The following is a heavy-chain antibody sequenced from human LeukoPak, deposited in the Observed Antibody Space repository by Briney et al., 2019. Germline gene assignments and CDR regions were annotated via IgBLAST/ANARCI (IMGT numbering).Heavy chain of an antibody. J-gene: IGHJ5*02. CDR2: ISSNGGST. CDR1: GFTFSSYA. Sequence: PGGSLRLSCAVSGFTFSSYAMHWVRQAPGKGLEYVSAISSNGGSTYYANSVKGRFSISRDNSKNTLYLQMGSLRAEDMAVYYCARGSGSHYIRNWFDPWGQGTLVTVSS. D-gene: IGHD1-26*01. V-gene: IGHV3-64*01. CDR3: ARGSGSHYIRNWFDP.